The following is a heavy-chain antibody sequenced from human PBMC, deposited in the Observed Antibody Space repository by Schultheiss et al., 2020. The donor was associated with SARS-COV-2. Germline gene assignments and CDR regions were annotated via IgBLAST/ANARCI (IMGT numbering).Heavy chain of an antibody. CDR3: ARLEVGLDY. J-gene: IGHJ4*02. V-gene: IGHV4-39*07. Sequence: SETLSLTYTVSGGSISRSGYYWGWIRQSPGKGLEWIGSMFYTDNTYYNPPLKSRVTISADTSKNQFSLTLTSVTAADTAVYYCARLEVGLDYWGQGTLVTVSS. CDR2: MFYTDNT. D-gene: IGHD2-15*01. CDR1: GGSISRSGYY.